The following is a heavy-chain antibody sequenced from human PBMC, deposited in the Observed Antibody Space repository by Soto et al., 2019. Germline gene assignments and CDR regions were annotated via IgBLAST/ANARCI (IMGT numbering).Heavy chain of an antibody. V-gene: IGHV3-53*04. CDR3: AREVGVYGSGSYGLNWFDP. D-gene: IGHD3-10*01. Sequence: GGSLRLSCAASGFTVSSNYMSWVRQAPGKGLEWVSVIYSGGSTYYADSVKGRFTISRHNSKNTLYLQMNSLRAEDTAVYYCAREVGVYGSGSYGLNWFDPWGQGTLVTVSS. CDR2: IYSGGST. J-gene: IGHJ5*02. CDR1: GFTVSSNY.